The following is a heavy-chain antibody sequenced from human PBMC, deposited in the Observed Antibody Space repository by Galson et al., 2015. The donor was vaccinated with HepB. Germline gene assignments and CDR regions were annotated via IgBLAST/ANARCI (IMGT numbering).Heavy chain of an antibody. CDR1: GSKFSTKA. Sequence: SLRLSCAVSGSKFSTKAMSWVRQAPGKGLDWVSSISGSGHDTYYAESVKGRFTFSRDNSKNTLDLQMNSLRVEDTALYHCVKDFRDDIPIGHKYFYGMDVWGRGTTVTVTS. V-gene: IGHV3-23*01. D-gene: IGHD3-9*01. CDR3: VKDFRDDIPIGHKYFYGMDV. J-gene: IGHJ6*02. CDR2: ISGSGHDT.